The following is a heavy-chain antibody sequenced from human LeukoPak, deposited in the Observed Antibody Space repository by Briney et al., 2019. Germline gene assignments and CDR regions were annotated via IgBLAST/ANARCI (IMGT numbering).Heavy chain of an antibody. CDR3: ARASAGYSSSWYVG. J-gene: IGHJ4*02. CDR2: INPNSGGT. Sequence: GASVKVSCKASGYTFTGYYMHWVRQAPGQGLEWMGWINPNSGGTNYAQKFQGRVTMTRDTSISTAYMELSRLRSDDTAVYYRARASAGYSSSWYVGWGQGTLVTVSS. V-gene: IGHV1-2*02. D-gene: IGHD6-13*01. CDR1: GYTFTGYY.